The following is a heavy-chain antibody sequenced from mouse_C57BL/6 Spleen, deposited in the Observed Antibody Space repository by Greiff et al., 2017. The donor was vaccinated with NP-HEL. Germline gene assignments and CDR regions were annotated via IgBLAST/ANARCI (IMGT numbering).Heavy chain of an antibody. J-gene: IGHJ4*01. CDR2: IYPSDSET. D-gene: IGHD1-1*01. V-gene: IGHV1-61*01. Sequence: QVQLQQPGAELVRPGSSVKLSCKASGYTFTSYWMDWVKQRPGQGLEWIGNIYPSDSETHYNQKFKDKATLTVDKSSSTAYMQLSSLTSEDSAVYYCARRGGSSYGAMDYWGQGTSVTVSS. CDR1: GYTFTSYW. CDR3: ARRGGSSYGAMDY.